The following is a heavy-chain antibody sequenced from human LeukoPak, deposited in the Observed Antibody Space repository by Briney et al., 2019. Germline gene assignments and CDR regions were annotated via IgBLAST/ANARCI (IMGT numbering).Heavy chain of an antibody. V-gene: IGHV3-21*01. CDR1: GFTFSSYE. CDR2: ISSSSSYI. J-gene: IGHJ4*02. D-gene: IGHD4-17*01. Sequence: PGGSLRLSCAASGFTFSSYEMNWVRQAPGKGLEWVSSISSSSSYIYYADSVKGRFTISRDNAKNSLYLQMNSLRAEDTAVYYCARGSTVTTGDENWGQGTLVTVSS. CDR3: ARGSTVTTGDEN.